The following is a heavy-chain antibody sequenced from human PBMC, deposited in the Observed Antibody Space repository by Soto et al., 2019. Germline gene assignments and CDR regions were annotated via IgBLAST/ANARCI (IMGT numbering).Heavy chain of an antibody. CDR2: ISSSGSTI. CDR1: GFTFSSYE. J-gene: IGHJ3*02. D-gene: IGHD6-6*01. V-gene: IGHV3-48*03. CDR3: ASILVKPSDAFDI. Sequence: PGGSLRLSCAASGFTFSSYEMNWVRQAPGKGLEWFSYISSSGSTIYYADSVKGRFTISRDNAKNSLYLQVNSLRAEDTAVYYCASILVKPSDAFDIWGQGTMVTVSS.